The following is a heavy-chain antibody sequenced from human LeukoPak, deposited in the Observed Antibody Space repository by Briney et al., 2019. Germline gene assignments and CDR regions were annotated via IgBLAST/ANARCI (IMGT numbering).Heavy chain of an antibody. V-gene: IGHV3-7*03. CDR2: INQDGTEK. J-gene: IGHJ4*02. Sequence: GGSLRLSCAASGFTFSSYWMSWVRQAPGEGLEWVAKINQDGTEKAYVDSVTGRFSISRDNTKNSLYLQMNGLRAEDTAVYFYVRDGYNQNRFDFWGQGILVTVSS. D-gene: IGHD3-22*01. CDR3: VRDGYNQNRFDF. CDR1: GFTFSSYW.